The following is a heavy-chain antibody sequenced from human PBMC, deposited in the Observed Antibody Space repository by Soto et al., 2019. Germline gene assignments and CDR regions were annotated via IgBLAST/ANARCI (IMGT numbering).Heavy chain of an antibody. CDR3: AKDPEPPRPSYYYYGMDV. Sequence: LRLSCAASGFTFSSYAMSWVRQAPGKGLEWVSAISGSGGSTYYAGSVKGRFTISRDNSKNTLYLQMNSLRAEDTAVYYCAKDPEPPRPSYYYYGMDVWGQGTTVTVSS. J-gene: IGHJ6*02. CDR2: ISGSGGST. CDR1: GFTFSSYA. V-gene: IGHV3-23*01.